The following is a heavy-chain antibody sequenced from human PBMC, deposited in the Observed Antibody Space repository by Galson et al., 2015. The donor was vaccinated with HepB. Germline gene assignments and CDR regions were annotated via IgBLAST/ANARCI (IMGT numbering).Heavy chain of an antibody. CDR1: GDSVASNSAV. V-gene: IGHV6-1*01. J-gene: IGHJ6*02. Sequence: CAISGDSVASNSAVWNWIRQSPSRGLEWLGRTYFRSKWHNDYGISVKSRISINADTSQNQFSLHLSSVTPEDTAVYYCAYGSDVWGQGTTV. CDR2: TYFRSKWHN. CDR3: AYGSDV.